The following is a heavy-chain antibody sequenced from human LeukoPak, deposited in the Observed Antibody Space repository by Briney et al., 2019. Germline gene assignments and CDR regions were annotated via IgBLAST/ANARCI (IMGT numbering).Heavy chain of an antibody. CDR3: ARHGFGSILTGALIDY. J-gene: IGHJ4*02. CDR1: SGSISSSSYY. Sequence: SETLSLTCSVSSGSISSSSYYWGWIRQPPGKGLEWIGSCYYTGITYYNPSLTSRVTISVDVSENQFSLKLRSVTAADTALYYCARHGFGSILTGALIDYWGLGTLVTVSS. V-gene: IGHV4-39*01. CDR2: CYYTGIT. D-gene: IGHD3-10*01.